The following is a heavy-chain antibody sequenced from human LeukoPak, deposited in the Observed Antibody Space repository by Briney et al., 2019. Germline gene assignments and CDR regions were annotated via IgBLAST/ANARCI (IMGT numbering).Heavy chain of an antibody. Sequence: GGSLRLSCAASGFTFSSYSMNWVRQAPGKGLEWVSSISSSSSYIYYADSVKGRFSISRDNAKNSLYLQMNSLRAEDTAVYYCARVPPGIQLWLDYWGQGTLVTVSS. CDR3: ARVPPGIQLWLDY. J-gene: IGHJ4*02. CDR2: ISSSSSYI. D-gene: IGHD5-18*01. V-gene: IGHV3-21*01. CDR1: GFTFSSYS.